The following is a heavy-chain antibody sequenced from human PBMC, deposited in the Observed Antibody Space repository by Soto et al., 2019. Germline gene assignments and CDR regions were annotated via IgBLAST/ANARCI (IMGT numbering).Heavy chain of an antibody. D-gene: IGHD5-18*01. Sequence: PSATLSLTCTVSGSSISSSSYYWGWIRQPPGKGLEWIGSIYYSGSTYYNPSLKSRVTISVDTSKNQFSLKLSSVTAADTAVYYCARRGGSYGYGAFDIWGQGTMVT. CDR1: GSSISSSSYY. V-gene: IGHV4-39*01. J-gene: IGHJ3*02. CDR2: IYYSGST. CDR3: ARRGGSYGYGAFDI.